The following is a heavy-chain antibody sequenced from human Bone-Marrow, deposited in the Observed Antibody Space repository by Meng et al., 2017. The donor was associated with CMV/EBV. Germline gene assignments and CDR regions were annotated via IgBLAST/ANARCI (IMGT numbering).Heavy chain of an antibody. CDR1: GFTFSSYA. J-gene: IGHJ5*02. CDR3: TRSRREQLVRVWFDP. V-gene: IGHV3-30*04. CDR2: ISYDGSNK. Sequence: GGSLRLSCAASGFTFSSYAMHWVRQAPGKGLEWVAVISYDGSNKYYADSVKGRFTISRDNSKNTLYLQMNSLRAEDTAVYYCTRSRREQLVRVWFDPWGQGTLVTVSS. D-gene: IGHD6-6*01.